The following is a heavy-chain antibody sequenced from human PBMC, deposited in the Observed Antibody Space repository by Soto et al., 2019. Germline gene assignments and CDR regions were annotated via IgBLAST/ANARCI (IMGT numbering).Heavy chain of an antibody. CDR1: GASIRSSTYY. D-gene: IGHD3-10*01. J-gene: IGHJ3*01. CDR2: FFIGGNT. CDR3: ARVWGGAFDF. Sequence: SETLSLTCTVSGASIRSSTYYWGWMRQAPGKGLEWIASFFIGGNTYYNPSLKSRVTISVDTSKNQFSLKLSSVTAADTAVYYCARVWGGAFDFWGKGTMVTVSS. V-gene: IGHV4-39*07.